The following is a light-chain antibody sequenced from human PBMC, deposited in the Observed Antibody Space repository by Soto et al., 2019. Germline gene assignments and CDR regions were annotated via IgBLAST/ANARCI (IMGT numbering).Light chain of an antibody. V-gene: IGKV3-20*01. Sequence: EIVLTQSPGTLSLSPGERATLSCRASQSVSSSYLAWYQQKPGQAPRLLIYGASSRATGIPDRFSGSGSGTDFTLTISRLEPEDFVVYYSQQYGGSPLYTFGQGTKLEIK. J-gene: IGKJ2*01. CDR1: QSVSSSY. CDR3: QQYGGSPLYT. CDR2: GAS.